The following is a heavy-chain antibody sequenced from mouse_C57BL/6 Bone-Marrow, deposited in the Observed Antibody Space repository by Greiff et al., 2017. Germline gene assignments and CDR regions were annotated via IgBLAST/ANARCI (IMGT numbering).Heavy chain of an antibody. D-gene: IGHD2-3*01. CDR1: GFTFRDYY. J-gene: IGHJ1*03. V-gene: IGHV5-16*01. CDR3: AREPRLLRNWYFDV. Sequence: EVKVVESEGGLVQPGSSMQLSCTASGFTFRDYYMAWVRQVPEKGLEWVANINYDGSSTYYLDSLKSRFIISRDNAKNILYLQMSSLKSEDTATYYGAREPRLLRNWYFDVWGTGTTVTVSS. CDR2: INYDGSST.